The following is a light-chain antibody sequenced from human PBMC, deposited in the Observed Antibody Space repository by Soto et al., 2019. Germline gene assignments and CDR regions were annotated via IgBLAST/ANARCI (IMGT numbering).Light chain of an antibody. Sequence: QSVLTQPPSVSGAPGQRVTISCTGSSSNIGADYDVHWYQQLPGTAPKLLIYGNSNRPSGVPDRFSGSKSGNSASLAITGLQAEDEADYYCQSYDSSLSGCVFGGGTKLTVL. V-gene: IGLV1-40*01. CDR1: SSNIGADYD. CDR3: QSYDSSLSGCV. CDR2: GNS. J-gene: IGLJ3*02.